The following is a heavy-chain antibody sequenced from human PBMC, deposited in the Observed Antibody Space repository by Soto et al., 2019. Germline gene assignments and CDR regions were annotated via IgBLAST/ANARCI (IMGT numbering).Heavy chain of an antibody. J-gene: IGHJ4*02. CDR3: ARDPADF. V-gene: IGHV1-3*01. CDR2: VNAGNGDT. Sequence: ASVKVSCKASGYTFTTYTIHWVRQAPGQRLEWMEWVNAGNGDTKYSRNFQGRVTISRDTSASTAYMEVSNLRSEDTAVYYCARDPADFWGQGILVTVSS. CDR1: GYTFTTYT.